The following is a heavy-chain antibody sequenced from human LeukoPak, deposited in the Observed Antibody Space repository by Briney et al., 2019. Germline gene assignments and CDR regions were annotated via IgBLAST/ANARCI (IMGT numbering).Heavy chain of an antibody. CDR2: INPNSGGT. Sequence: ASVKVSCKVSGYTLTELSMHWVRQAPGQGLEWMGWINPNSGGTNYAQKFQGRVTMTRDTSISTAYMELSRLRSDDTAVYYCARGLIVATKEIDYWGQGTLVTVSS. J-gene: IGHJ4*02. V-gene: IGHV1-2*02. CDR3: ARGLIVATKEIDY. D-gene: IGHD5-12*01. CDR1: GYTLTELS.